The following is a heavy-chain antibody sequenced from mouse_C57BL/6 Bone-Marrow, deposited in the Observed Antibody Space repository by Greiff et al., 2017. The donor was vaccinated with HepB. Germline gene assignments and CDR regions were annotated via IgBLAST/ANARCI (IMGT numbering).Heavy chain of an antibody. CDR2: IDPENGDT. V-gene: IGHV14-4*01. D-gene: IGHD1-1*01. CDR3: TRCFYYYGSSPYWYFDV. CDR1: GFNIKDDY. J-gene: IGHJ1*03. Sequence: VQLQQSGAELVRPGASVKLSCTASGFNIKDDYMHWVKQRPEQGLEWIGWIDPENGDTEYASKFQGKATITADTSSNTAYLQLSSLTSEDTAVYYCTRCFYYYGSSPYWYFDVRGTGTTVTVSS.